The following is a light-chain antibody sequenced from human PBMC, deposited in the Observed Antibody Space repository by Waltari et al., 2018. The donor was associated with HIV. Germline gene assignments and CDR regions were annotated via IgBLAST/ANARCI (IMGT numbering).Light chain of an antibody. V-gene: IGLV1-47*01. CDR2: RNK. CDR3: AAWDDSLSARWV. CDR1: SSNIGSNY. Sequence: QSVLTQPPSASGTPGQRVTISCSGSSSNIGSNYVYWYQQLPGTAPKLLIYRNKPRPSGVPDRFSGSKSGTSASLAISGLRSEDEADYYCAAWDDSLSARWVFGGGTKLTVL. J-gene: IGLJ3*02.